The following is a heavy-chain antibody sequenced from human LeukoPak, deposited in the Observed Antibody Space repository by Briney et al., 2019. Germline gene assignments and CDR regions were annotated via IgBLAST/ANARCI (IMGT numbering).Heavy chain of an antibody. CDR2: IYSGGDT. CDR3: ARDVGKIGVAGGY. Sequence: GGSLSLSRAASGFTVNSNYMSWVRQAPGKGLEWVSVIYSGGDTYYADSVKGRFTISRDNSKNTLYLQMNSLRAEDTAVYFCARDVGKIGVAGGYWGQGTLVTVSS. D-gene: IGHD6-19*01. J-gene: IGHJ4*02. V-gene: IGHV3-66*01. CDR1: GFTVNSNY.